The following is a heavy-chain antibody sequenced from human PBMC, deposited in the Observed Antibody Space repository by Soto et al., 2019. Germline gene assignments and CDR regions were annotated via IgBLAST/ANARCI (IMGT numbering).Heavy chain of an antibody. CDR1: GGSISSGGYY. CDR2: IYYSGST. J-gene: IGHJ5*02. CDR3: ARGRGWGRITMVRGAGNWFDP. V-gene: IGHV4-31*03. Sequence: PSETLSLTCTVSGGSISSGGYYWSWIRQHPGKGLEWIGYIYYSGSTYYNPSLKSRVTISVDTSKNQFSLKLSSVTAADTAVYYCARGRGWGRITMVRGAGNWFDPWRQGTLVTVSS. D-gene: IGHD3-10*01.